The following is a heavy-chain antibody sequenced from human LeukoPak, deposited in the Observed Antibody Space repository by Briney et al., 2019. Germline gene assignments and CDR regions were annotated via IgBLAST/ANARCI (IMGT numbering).Heavy chain of an antibody. V-gene: IGHV3-64D*06. CDR1: GFTFSSYA. D-gene: IGHD6-13*01. CDR3: VKGLPGYGGHLDY. CDR2: ISSNGGST. J-gene: IGHJ4*02. Sequence: GGSLRLSCSVSGFTFSSYAMHWVRQAPGKGLEYVSLISSNGGSTYYADSVKGRFTISRNNSKNTLYLEMSSLRVEDTAVYYCVKGLPGYGGHLDYWGQGTLVTVSS.